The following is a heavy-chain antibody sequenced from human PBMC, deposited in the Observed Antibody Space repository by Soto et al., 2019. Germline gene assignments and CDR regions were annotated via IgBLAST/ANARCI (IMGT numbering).Heavy chain of an antibody. Sequence: GXSGKVSYKSTSRTFTSVINYPINCVRQAPGQGLEWMGGIVPNVGTVNYAQKFRGKVTITADKSTGTAYMELSSLRSEDTALYYCARRDTSGFLRYFDNWGQGTQVPVSS. CDR2: IVPNVGTV. CDR1: SRTFTSVINYP. CDR3: ARRDTSGFLRYFDN. J-gene: IGHJ4*02. D-gene: IGHD3-3*01. V-gene: IGHV1-69*06.